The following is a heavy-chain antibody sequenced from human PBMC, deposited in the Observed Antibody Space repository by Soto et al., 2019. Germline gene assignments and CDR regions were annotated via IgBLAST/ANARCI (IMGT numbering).Heavy chain of an antibody. V-gene: IGHV3-23*01. D-gene: IGHD3-3*01. CDR2: ISGGGGNS. CDR1: GFNFGDYT. Sequence: GGSLRLSCAASGFNFGDYTMTWVRQAPGKGLVWTSTISGGGGNSYYADVVKGRFTITRDNSKNTLYLQMNSLKGEDTALYFCAKETFGVRWTLDFWGQGTLVTVSS. J-gene: IGHJ4*02. CDR3: AKETFGVRWTLDF.